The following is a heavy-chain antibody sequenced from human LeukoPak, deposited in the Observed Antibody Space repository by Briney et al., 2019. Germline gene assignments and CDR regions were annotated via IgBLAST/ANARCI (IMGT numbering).Heavy chain of an antibody. V-gene: IGHV4-59*01. Sequence: SETLSLTCTVSGGSISSYYWSWIRQPPGKGLEWSGYIYYSGSTNYNPSLKSRVTISVDTSKNQFSLKLSSVTAADTAVYYCARGGDYYDSSGYLDYWGQGTLVTVSS. J-gene: IGHJ4*02. CDR3: ARGGDYYDSSGYLDY. CDR2: IYYSGST. CDR1: GGSISSYY. D-gene: IGHD3-22*01.